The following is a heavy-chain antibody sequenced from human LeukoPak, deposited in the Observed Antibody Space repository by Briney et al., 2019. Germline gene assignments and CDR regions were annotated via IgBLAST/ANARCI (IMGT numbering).Heavy chain of an antibody. D-gene: IGHD6-19*01. Sequence: SVKVSCKASGGTFSSYAISWVRQAPGQGLEWMGGIIPIFGTANYAQKFQGRVTITTDESTSTAYMELSSLRSEDTAVYYCAREPGWGQPIDYWGQGTLVTVSS. J-gene: IGHJ4*02. V-gene: IGHV1-69*05. CDR2: IIPIFGTA. CDR1: GGTFSSYA. CDR3: AREPGWGQPIDY.